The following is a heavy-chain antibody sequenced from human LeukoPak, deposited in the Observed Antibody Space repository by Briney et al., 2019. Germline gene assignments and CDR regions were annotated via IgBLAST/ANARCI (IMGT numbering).Heavy chain of an antibody. V-gene: IGHV1-3*01. CDR1: GYTFTIYV. J-gene: IGHJ4*02. CDR2: INAGNGDT. D-gene: IGHD2-21*01. CDR3: ARDDCGDTCYPGGY. Sequence: GASVKLSYKASGYTFTIYVVHWVRQAPGQRPEWMGGINAGNGDTKYSQNFQGRGTITRDTSASTAYMELSSLTSEHTALYYCARDDCGDTCYPGGYWGQGTLVTVSS.